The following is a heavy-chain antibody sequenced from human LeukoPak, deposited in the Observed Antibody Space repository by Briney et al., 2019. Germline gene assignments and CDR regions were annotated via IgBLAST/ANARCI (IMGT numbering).Heavy chain of an antibody. CDR3: ARVDEAMATFDY. Sequence: SETLSLTCAVYGGSFSGYYWSWIRQSPGKGLEWIGEINHSGSTNYNPSLKSRVTISVDTSKNQFSLKLSSVTASDTAVYYCARVDEAMATFDYWGQGTLVTVSS. CDR1: GGSFSGYY. D-gene: IGHD5-18*01. CDR2: INHSGST. V-gene: IGHV4-34*01. J-gene: IGHJ4*02.